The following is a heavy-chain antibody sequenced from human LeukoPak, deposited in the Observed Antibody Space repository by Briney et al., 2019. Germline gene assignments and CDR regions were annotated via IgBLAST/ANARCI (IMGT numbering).Heavy chain of an antibody. J-gene: IGHJ4*02. CDR1: GGSISSYY. CDR2: IYYSGST. V-gene: IGHV4-59*01. Sequence: SETLSLTCTVSGGSISSYYWSWIRQPPGKGLEWIGYIYYSGSTNYNPSLKSRVTISVGTSKNQFSLKLSSVTAADTAVYYCAAVDTAMAFDYWGQGTLVTVSS. CDR3: AAVDTAMAFDY. D-gene: IGHD5-18*01.